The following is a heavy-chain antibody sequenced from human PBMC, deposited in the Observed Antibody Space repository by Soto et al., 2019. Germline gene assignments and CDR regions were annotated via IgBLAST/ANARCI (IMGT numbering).Heavy chain of an antibody. Sequence: QVQLQESGPGLVKPSETLSLTCTVSGGSVSSGSYYWSWIRQPPGKGLEWIGYSYYSGSTKYNPSLKSRVTISVDTSKNQFSLKLSSVTAADTAVYYCARDVPYSYGNPVAGHGVDCWGQGTLVTVSS. J-gene: IGHJ4*02. D-gene: IGHD5-18*01. CDR3: ARDVPYSYGNPVAGHGVDC. CDR2: SYYSGST. CDR1: GGSVSSGSYY. V-gene: IGHV4-61*01.